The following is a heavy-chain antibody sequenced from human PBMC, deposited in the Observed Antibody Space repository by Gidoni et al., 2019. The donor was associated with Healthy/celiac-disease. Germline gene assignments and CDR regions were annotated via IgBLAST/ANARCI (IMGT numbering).Heavy chain of an antibody. CDR1: GFPFSNAW. Sequence: EVRLVESGGGLVKPGGSLRLSCAASGFPFSNAWMSWVRQAPGKGLEWVGRIKSKTDGGTTDYAAPVKGRFTISRDDSKNTLYLQMNSLKTEDTAVYYCTTVRRGLSSNFYWGQGTLVTVSS. D-gene: IGHD4-4*01. CDR3: TTVRRGLSSNFY. V-gene: IGHV3-15*01. J-gene: IGHJ4*02. CDR2: IKSKTDGGTT.